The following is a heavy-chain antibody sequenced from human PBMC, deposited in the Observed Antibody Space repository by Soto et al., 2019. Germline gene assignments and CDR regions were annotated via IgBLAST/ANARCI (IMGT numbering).Heavy chain of an antibody. CDR1: GFTFSSFW. D-gene: IGHD2-15*01. J-gene: IGHJ5*02. CDR2: MRQDGGEI. CDR3: ARDLSGGSWGWFDP. Sequence: GGSLRLSCVASGFTFSSFWMSWVRQAPGKGLEWVANMRQDGGEIYYVDSVKGRFTISRDNAKNSLYLQLNSLRAEDTAVYYCARDLSGGSWGWFDPWGQGTLVTVSS. V-gene: IGHV3-7*01.